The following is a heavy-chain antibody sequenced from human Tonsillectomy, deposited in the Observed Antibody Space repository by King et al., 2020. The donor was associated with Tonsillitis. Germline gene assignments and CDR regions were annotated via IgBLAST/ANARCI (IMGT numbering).Heavy chain of an antibody. Sequence: VQLVESGGGLARPGGSLRVSCEASGFTFGEYGMSWVRQAPGKGLEWVSAISGGGFRTYYAESVEGRFAISRDNSENTLYLQMNNLRAEDTAIYYCARGYCSGGKCYYDAFDIWGQGTMLTVSS. CDR2: ISGGGFRT. V-gene: IGHV3-23*04. CDR3: ARGYCSGGKCYYDAFDI. CDR1: GFTFGEYG. J-gene: IGHJ3*02. D-gene: IGHD2-15*01.